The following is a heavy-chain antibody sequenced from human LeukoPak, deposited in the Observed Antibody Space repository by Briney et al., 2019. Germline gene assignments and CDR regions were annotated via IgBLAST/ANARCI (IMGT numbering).Heavy chain of an antibody. D-gene: IGHD6-19*01. CDR1: GFTFSTYT. J-gene: IGHJ4*02. CDR3: AKLQSSGWTFGYFDY. V-gene: IGHV3-48*01. Sequence: GGSLRLSCAASGFTFSTYTMNWVRQAPGKGLEWVSSISSIGSNIYYADSVKGRFNIYRDNSKNTLYLQMNSLRAEDTAVYYCAKLQSSGWTFGYFDYWGQGTLVTVSS. CDR2: ISSIGSNI.